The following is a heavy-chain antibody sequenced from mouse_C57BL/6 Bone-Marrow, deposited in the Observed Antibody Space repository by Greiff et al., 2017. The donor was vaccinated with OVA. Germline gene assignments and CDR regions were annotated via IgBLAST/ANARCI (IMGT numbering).Heavy chain of an antibody. CDR3: AHWDYYDGYYGDY. J-gene: IGHJ4*01. D-gene: IGHD2-3*01. CDR2: IWSGGST. V-gene: IGHV2-4*01. Sequence: VQLVESGPGLVQPSQSLSITCTVSGFSLTSYGVHWVRQPPGKGLEWLGVIWSGGSTDYNAAFISRLSISKDNSKSQVFFKMNSLQADDTAIYYCAHWDYYDGYYGDYWGQGTSVTVSS. CDR1: GFSLTSYG.